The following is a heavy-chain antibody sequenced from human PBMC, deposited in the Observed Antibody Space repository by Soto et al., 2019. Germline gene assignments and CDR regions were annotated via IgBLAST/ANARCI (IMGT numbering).Heavy chain of an antibody. CDR1: GFVFSKAW. CDR2: IKTKTDGETT. D-gene: IGHD3-9*01. Sequence: PGGSLRLSCAASGFVFSKAWMSWVRQAPGKGLEWVGRIKTKTDGETTDYAAPVKGRFTFSRDDSKNMLFLQMNSLKTEDTAVYYCATLRTAILNGSFDFWGQGTPVTVSS. CDR3: ATLRTAILNGSFDF. V-gene: IGHV3-15*01. J-gene: IGHJ4*02.